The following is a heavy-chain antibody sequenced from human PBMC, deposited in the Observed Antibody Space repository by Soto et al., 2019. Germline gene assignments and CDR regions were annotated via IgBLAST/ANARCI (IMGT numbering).Heavy chain of an antibody. CDR3: TTGEDLSSGFYD. Sequence: GGSLRLSCAASGFTFSNAWMNWVRQAPGKGLEWVGRIKSKTDGGTTDYAAPVKGRFTISRDDSKNTLNLQMNSLKTEDTAVYYCTTGEDLSSGFYDWGQGTLVTVSS. V-gene: IGHV3-15*07. J-gene: IGHJ4*02. D-gene: IGHD3-22*01. CDR1: GFTFSNAW. CDR2: IKSKTDGGTT.